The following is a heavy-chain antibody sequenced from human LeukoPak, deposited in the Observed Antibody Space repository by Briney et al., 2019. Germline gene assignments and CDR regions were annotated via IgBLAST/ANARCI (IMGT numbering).Heavy chain of an antibody. D-gene: IGHD1-26*01. J-gene: IGHJ4*01. V-gene: IGHV4-39*07. CDR3: ARAGGAPSVGAPNYFDF. Sequence: PSETLSLTCTVSGGSISSYSFYWGWIPQPPGKGLESDGSINYSGSTYYKPSLKSRVTISVDTSKNQFSLKLSSVTAADTAVYYCARAGGAPSVGAPNYFDFWGQGTLVTVSS. CDR2: INYSGST. CDR1: GGSISSYSFY.